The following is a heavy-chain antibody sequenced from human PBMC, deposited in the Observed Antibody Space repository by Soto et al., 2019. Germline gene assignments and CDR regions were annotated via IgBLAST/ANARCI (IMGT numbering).Heavy chain of an antibody. CDR1: GGSVSSGSYY. CDR3: ARDVGYNGRAYIDS. Sequence: KSSETLSLTCTVSGGSVSSGSYYWSWIRQPPGKGLEWIGSMYYSGSPDYNPFLKGRVTISADSSKNQFSLDLTSVTAADTAIYYCARDVGYNGRAYIDSWGQGTLVTVSS. CDR2: MYYSGSP. D-gene: IGHD5-18*01. V-gene: IGHV4-61*01. J-gene: IGHJ4*02.